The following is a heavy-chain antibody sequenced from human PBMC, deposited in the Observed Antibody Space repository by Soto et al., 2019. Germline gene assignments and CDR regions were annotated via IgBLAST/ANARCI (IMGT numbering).Heavy chain of an antibody. CDR2: FNPNSGGT. CDR1: GDTFNCYT. D-gene: IGHD3-10*01. CDR3: ARGPYGYYYYYYGMDV. V-gene: IGHV1-2*04. J-gene: IGHJ6*02. Sequence: ASVKVSCKASGDTFNCYTTNWVRQAPGLGLEWMGRFNPNSGGTNYAQKFQGWVTMTRDTSISTAYMELSRLRSDDTAVYYCARGPYGYYYYYYGMDVWGQGTTVTVSS.